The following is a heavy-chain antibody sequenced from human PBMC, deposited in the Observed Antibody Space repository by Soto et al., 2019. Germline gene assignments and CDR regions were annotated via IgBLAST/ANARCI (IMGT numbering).Heavy chain of an antibody. CDR2: ISYDGSNK. J-gene: IGHJ6*02. CDR1: GFTFSSYA. D-gene: IGHD6-19*01. V-gene: IGHV3-30-3*01. CDR3: ARGGSGWYYYYYGMDV. Sequence: PGGSLRLSCAASGFTFSSYAMHWVRQAPGEGLERVAVISYDGSNKYYADSVKGRFTISRDNSKNTLYLQMNSLRAEDTAVYYCARGGSGWYYYYYGMDVWGQGITVTVSS.